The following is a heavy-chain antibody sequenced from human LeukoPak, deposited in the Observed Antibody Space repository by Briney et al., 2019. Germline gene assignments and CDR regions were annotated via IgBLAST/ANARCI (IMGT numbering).Heavy chain of an antibody. Sequence: GSLRLSCAASGFIFSNYALAWVRQPPGKGLEWIGSIYYSGNTYYNASLKSQVSISIDTSKNQFSLKLTSVTAADTAVYYCARQTGSGLFILPGGQGTLVTVSS. CDR3: ARQTGSGLFILP. J-gene: IGHJ4*02. CDR1: GFIFSNYA. CDR2: IYYSGNT. D-gene: IGHD3/OR15-3a*01. V-gene: IGHV4-39*01.